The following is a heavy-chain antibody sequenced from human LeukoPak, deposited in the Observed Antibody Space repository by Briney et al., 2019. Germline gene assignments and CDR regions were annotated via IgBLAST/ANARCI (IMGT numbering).Heavy chain of an antibody. Sequence: PSETVSLTCTVSGGSISSSSYFWGWLRQPPGRGLEWIATIYHSGSNYYNPSLKSRATISIDTSRNHLSLKLTSVTAADTAIYYCASWGSGNHQYYYGMDVWGQGTTVTVSS. J-gene: IGHJ6*02. V-gene: IGHV4-39*07. D-gene: IGHD3-16*01. CDR1: GGSISSSSYF. CDR3: ASWGSGNHQYYYGMDV. CDR2: IYHSGSN.